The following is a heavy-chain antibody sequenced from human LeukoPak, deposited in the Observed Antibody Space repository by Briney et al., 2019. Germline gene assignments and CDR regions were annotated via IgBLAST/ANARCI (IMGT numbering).Heavy chain of an antibody. CDR2: TSHSGTT. CDR1: GGSITTSSYY. CDR3: AKTTRASIRSAFDI. D-gene: IGHD1-7*01. Sequence: KPSETLSLTCTVSGGSITTSSYYWGWVRQPPGKGLEWIGCTSHSGTTFYSPSLRSRASISVDTSNSQFSLKLSSMTATDTAVYYCAKTTRASIRSAFDIWGQGTLVTVSS. V-gene: IGHV4-39*01. J-gene: IGHJ3*02.